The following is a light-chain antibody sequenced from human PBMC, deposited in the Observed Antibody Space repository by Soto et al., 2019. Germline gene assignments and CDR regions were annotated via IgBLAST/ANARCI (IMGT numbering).Light chain of an antibody. CDR3: QQYNNWPLWT. CDR2: GAS. J-gene: IGKJ1*01. Sequence: EIVMTQSPATLSVSPGERATLSCRASQSVSSNLAWYQQKPGQAPRLLLYGASTRATGIPARFSGSGSGTEFTLTLSRLQSEDFAVYYCQQYNNWPLWTFGQGTKVEIK. V-gene: IGKV3-15*01. CDR1: QSVSSN.